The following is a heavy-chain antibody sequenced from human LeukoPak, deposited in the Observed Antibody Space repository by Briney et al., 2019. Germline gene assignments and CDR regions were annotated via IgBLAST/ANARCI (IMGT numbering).Heavy chain of an antibody. J-gene: IGHJ4*01. CDR1: GFTLSDYY. CDR2: IHSGGTI. D-gene: IGHD3-16*02. Sequence: GGSLRLSCAASGFTLSDYYMSRVRQAPGKGLEWVSLIHSGGTIYYTDSVKGRFTISRDNSKNTLYLQMNSLTIEDTAVYYCAFGRYPFDYWGHGTLVTVSS. V-gene: IGHV3-66*01. CDR3: AFGRYPFDY.